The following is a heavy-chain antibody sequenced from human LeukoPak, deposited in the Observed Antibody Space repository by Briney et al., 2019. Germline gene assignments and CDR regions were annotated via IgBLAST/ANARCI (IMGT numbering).Heavy chain of an antibody. V-gene: IGHV3-20*04. CDR2: INWNGGST. CDR3: ARRDIVVVPAAIFGAFDI. CDR1: GFTFSSYG. J-gene: IGHJ3*02. Sequence: GGSLRLSCAASGFTFSSYGMHWVRQAPGKGLEWVSGINWNGGSTGYADSVKGRFTISRDNAKNSLYLQMNSLRAEDTALYYCARRDIVVVPAAIFGAFDIWGQGTMVTVSS. D-gene: IGHD2-2*02.